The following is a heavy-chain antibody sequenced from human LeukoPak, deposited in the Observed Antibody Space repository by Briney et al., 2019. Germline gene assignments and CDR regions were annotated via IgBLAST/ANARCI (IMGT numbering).Heavy chain of an antibody. V-gene: IGHV3-11*06. CDR2: ISSSSSYT. Sequence: GGALRLSCAASGFTFSDYYMSWVGQAPGKGVEGVSYISSSSSYTNYADSVKGRFTISRDNAKNSLYLQMNSLRAEDTAVYYCARGLVGEGEFDPWGQGTLVTVSS. D-gene: IGHD1-26*01. CDR1: GFTFSDYY. J-gene: IGHJ5*02. CDR3: ARGLVGEGEFDP.